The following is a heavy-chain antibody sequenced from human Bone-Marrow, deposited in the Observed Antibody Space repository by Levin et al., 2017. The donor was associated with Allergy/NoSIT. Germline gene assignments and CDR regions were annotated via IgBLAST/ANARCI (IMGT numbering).Heavy chain of an antibody. CDR3: AREDGSTLDT. CDR2: IYYSGST. V-gene: IGHV4-31*01. Sequence: SETLSLTCTVSGGSISSGGYHWSWIRQHAGKGLEWIGYIYYSGSTYYNPSLKSLAMISLDTSKNQFPLKVTSATAADAAGYYCAREDGSTLDTWGQGTLVTVSS. J-gene: IGHJ4*02. D-gene: IGHD3/OR15-3a*01. CDR1: GGSISSGGYH.